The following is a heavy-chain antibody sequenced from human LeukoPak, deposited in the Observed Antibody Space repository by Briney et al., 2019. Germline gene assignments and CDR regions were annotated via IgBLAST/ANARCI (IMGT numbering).Heavy chain of an antibody. CDR2: IYYSGST. V-gene: IGHV4-59*01. CDR1: GGSISSYY. D-gene: IGHD6-13*01. Sequence: PSETLSLTCTVSGGSISSYYWSWIRQPPGKGLEWIGYIYYSGSTNYNPPLKSRVTISVDTSKNQLSLKLSSVTAADTAVYYCARGPAAAAGHWFDPWGQGTLVTVSS. J-gene: IGHJ5*02. CDR3: ARGPAAAAGHWFDP.